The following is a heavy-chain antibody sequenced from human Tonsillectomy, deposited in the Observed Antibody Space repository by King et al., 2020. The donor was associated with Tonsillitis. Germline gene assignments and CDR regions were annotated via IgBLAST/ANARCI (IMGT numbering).Heavy chain of an antibody. V-gene: IGHV3-11*05. CDR1: GFTFSDYY. D-gene: IGHD1-26*01. J-gene: IGHJ4*02. CDR2: IRSNGAHP. Sequence: VQLVESGGGLVKPGGSLRLSCAASGFTFSDYYMIWIRQAPGKGLEWVSYIRSNGAHPRYADSVKGRFTISRDNVRNSLYLQMNSLRAEDTAVYYCARIMGADYYFDHWGQGTLVTVSS. CDR3: ARIMGADYYFDH.